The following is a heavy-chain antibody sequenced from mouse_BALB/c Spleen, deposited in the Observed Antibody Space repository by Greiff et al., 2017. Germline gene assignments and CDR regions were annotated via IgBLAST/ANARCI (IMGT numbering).Heavy chain of an antibody. D-gene: IGHD2-10*01. J-gene: IGHJ4*01. CDR2: ISSGSSTI. CDR1: GFTFSSFG. Sequence: EVKLVESGGGLVQPGGSRKLSCAASGFTFSSFGMHWVRQAPEKGLEWVAYISSGSSTIYYADTVKGRFTISRDNPKNTLFLQMTSLRSEDTAMYYCARGPAYYGNYDAMDYWGQGTSVTVSS. V-gene: IGHV5-17*02. CDR3: ARGPAYYGNYDAMDY.